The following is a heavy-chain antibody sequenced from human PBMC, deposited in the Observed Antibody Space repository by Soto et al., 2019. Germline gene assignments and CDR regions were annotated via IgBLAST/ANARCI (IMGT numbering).Heavy chain of an antibody. Sequence: GASVKVYCKASGYTFTSYGISWGRQAPGQGLEWMGWISAYNGNTNYAQKLQGRVTMTTDTSTSTAYMELRSLRSDDTAVYYCARVRYCSGGSCYLIDYWGQGTLVTVSS. D-gene: IGHD2-15*01. CDR3: ARVRYCSGGSCYLIDY. J-gene: IGHJ4*02. V-gene: IGHV1-18*01. CDR1: GYTFTSYG. CDR2: ISAYNGNT.